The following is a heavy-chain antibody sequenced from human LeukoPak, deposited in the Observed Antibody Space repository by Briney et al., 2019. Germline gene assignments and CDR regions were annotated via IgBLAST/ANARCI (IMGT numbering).Heavy chain of an antibody. J-gene: IGHJ4*02. CDR1: GFTFSSYA. V-gene: IGHV3-30-3*01. Sequence: GGSLRLSCAASGFTFSSYAMHWVRQAPGKGLEWVAVISYDGSNKYYADSVKGRFTIYRDNSKNTLYLQMNSLRAEDTAVYYCARDRRPIAAAGTYFDYWGQGTLVTVSS. CDR3: ARDRRPIAAAGTYFDY. D-gene: IGHD6-13*01. CDR2: ISYDGSNK.